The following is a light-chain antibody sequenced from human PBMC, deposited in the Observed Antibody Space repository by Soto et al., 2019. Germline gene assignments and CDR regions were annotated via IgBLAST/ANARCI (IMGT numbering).Light chain of an antibody. CDR1: QRVNDW. Sequence: DIQMTQSPSTLSASVGDRVTITCRASQRVNDWMAWYQQKPGKAPKLLIYKGSILENGVPSRFSGGGAGTEFPLTLSSLQPDDFATYYCHQYTVSWAFGPGTKL. CDR2: KGS. CDR3: HQYTVSWA. J-gene: IGKJ1*01. V-gene: IGKV1-5*03.